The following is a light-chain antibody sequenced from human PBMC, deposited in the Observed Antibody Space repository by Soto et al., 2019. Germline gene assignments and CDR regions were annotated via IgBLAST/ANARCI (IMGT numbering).Light chain of an antibody. J-gene: IGKJ1*01. V-gene: IGKV3-11*01. CDR1: QSVSSY. Sequence: EIVLTQSPATLSLSPGERATLSCRASQSVSSYLAWYQQKPGQAPRLLIYDASNRATGIPARFSGSGSGTDFSLTMSSLEPEDVAVYYCQQRSNWPWTFGQGTKV. CDR2: DAS. CDR3: QQRSNWPWT.